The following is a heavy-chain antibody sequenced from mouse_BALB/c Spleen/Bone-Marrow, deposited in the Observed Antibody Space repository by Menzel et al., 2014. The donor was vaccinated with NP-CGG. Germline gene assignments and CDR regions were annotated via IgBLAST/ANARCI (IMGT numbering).Heavy chain of an antibody. Sequence: VQLKESGAELVKPGASVKLSCTASGFNIKDTYKHWVKQRPEQGLEWIGRIDPANGNTKYDPKFQGKATITADTSSNTAYLQLSSLTSEDTAVYYCARRGDGYYAWFAYWGQGTLVTVSA. CDR3: ARRGDGYYAWFAY. D-gene: IGHD2-3*01. J-gene: IGHJ3*01. CDR2: IDPANGNT. CDR1: GFNIKDTY. V-gene: IGHV14-3*02.